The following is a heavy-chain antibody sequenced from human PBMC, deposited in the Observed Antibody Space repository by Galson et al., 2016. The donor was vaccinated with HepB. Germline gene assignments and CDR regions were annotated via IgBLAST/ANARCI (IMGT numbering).Heavy chain of an antibody. CDR1: RGSISGYY. D-gene: IGHD3-16*01. Sequence: SETLSLTCTVSRGSISGYYWTWIRQPPGKGLEWIGSLSYSGSPHYHPSLKSRVTISVDTSKNQFSLKLSSVTAADTAVYYCARRPYGDAFDIWGQGTVVTVSS. CDR2: LSYSGSP. V-gene: IGHV4-59*08. CDR3: ARRPYGDAFDI. J-gene: IGHJ3*02.